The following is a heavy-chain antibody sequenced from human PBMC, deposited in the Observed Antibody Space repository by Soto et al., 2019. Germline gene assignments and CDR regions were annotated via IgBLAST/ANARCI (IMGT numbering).Heavy chain of an antibody. CDR2: ISASGGST. CDR1: GFTFSSYA. V-gene: IGHV3-23*01. CDR3: AKDSGPTVDIVVVVAANDAFDI. J-gene: IGHJ3*02. D-gene: IGHD2-15*01. Sequence: EVQLLESGGGLVQPGGSLRLSCAASGFTFSSYAMSWVRQAPGRGLEWVSAISASGGSTFYADSVKGRFTITRDHPKNTLYLKMNSLRAVETAMYFCAKDSGPTVDIVVVVAANDAFDIWGQGTMVTVSS.